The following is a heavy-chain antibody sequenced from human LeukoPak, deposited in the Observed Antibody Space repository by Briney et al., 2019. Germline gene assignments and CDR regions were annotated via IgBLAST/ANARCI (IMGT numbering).Heavy chain of an antibody. CDR3: AAEGRPTVVTFRKGAVDL. Sequence: SVKVSCKASGFTFTSSAVQWVRQARGERLEWIGWIVVGSGNTNYAQKFQERVTITRDMSTSTVYMELSSLRSEDTAVYYCAAEGRPTVVTFRKGAVDLWGQGTMVTVSS. V-gene: IGHV1-58*01. J-gene: IGHJ3*01. CDR1: GFTFTSSA. D-gene: IGHD4-23*01. CDR2: IVVGSGNT.